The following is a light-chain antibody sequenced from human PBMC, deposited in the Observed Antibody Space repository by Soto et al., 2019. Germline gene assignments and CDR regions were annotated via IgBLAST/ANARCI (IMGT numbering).Light chain of an antibody. CDR2: DVS. V-gene: IGLV2-14*01. J-gene: IGLJ1*01. CDR3: SSYTSSSTLLLV. CDR1: SSDVGGYNY. Sequence: QSVLTQPASVSGSPGQSITISCTGTSSDVGGYNYVSWYQQHPGKAHKLMIYDVSNRPSGVSNRFSGSKSGNTASLTISGLQAEDEADYYCSSYTSSSTLLLVFGTGTKVTV.